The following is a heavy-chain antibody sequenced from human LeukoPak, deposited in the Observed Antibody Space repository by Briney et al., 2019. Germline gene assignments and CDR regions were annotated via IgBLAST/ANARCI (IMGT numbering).Heavy chain of an antibody. Sequence: GGSLRLSCAASGFTFNTYAMHCVREAPGKGLEWVTVISDDGSKKYYADSVKGGFTVSRDNSKNPMYVQINSLRPEGTAVYYCARGWEPFDYWGQGSLVTVSS. CDR1: GFTFNTYA. CDR2: ISDDGSKK. J-gene: IGHJ4*02. V-gene: IGHV3-30-3*01. D-gene: IGHD1-14*01. CDR3: ARGWEPFDY.